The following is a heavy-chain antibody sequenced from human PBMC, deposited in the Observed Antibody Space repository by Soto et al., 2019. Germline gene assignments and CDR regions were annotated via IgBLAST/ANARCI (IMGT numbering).Heavy chain of an antibody. CDR2: ISTSNGDT. V-gene: IGHV1-18*04. D-gene: IGHD6-13*01. CDR3: ARDSAAHGPVFDY. CDR1: GYTFSTYG. Sequence: QVQLVQSGAEVKKPGASVKVSCKASGYTFSTYGIIWVRQAPGQGLEGMAWISTSNGDTHYAQRVQDRVSMTTDRFTSTAYMELRSLRSDDTAIYYCARDSAAHGPVFDYWGQGTPVTVSS. J-gene: IGHJ4*02.